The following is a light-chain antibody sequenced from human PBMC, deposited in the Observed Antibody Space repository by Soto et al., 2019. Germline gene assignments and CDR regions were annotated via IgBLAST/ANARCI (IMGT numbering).Light chain of an antibody. V-gene: IGLV2-14*01. CDR1: SSDVGGYNW. Sequence: QSALTQAASVSGSPGQSITISWTGTSSDVGGYNWVSWYQHHPGKAPQLMIYEVSNRPSGVSNRFSGSKSGNTASLTISGLQAEDEADYYCSQYTGRNALYVFATWAKVIV. CDR3: SQYTGRNALYV. J-gene: IGLJ1*01. CDR2: EVS.